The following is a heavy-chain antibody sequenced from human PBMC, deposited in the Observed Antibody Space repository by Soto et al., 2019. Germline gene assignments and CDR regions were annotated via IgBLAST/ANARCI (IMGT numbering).Heavy chain of an antibody. CDR2: ISGGGDAT. J-gene: IGHJ2*01. V-gene: IGHV3-23*01. Sequence: EVQLLESGGGLVQPGGSLRLSCAGSGFTFFNYAMNWVRQAPGKGLELVSSISGGGDATFFPDSVMGRFTFSRDNSKNAVTLQMIGLGVADTAVYSCARKILVSTTRPEYWYFDLWGRGTGVTVSS. CDR3: ARKILVSTTRPEYWYFDL. CDR1: GFTFFNYA. D-gene: IGHD2-21*01.